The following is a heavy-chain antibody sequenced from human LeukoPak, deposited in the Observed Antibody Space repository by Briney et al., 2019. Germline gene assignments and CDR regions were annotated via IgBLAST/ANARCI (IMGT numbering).Heavy chain of an antibody. V-gene: IGHV3-48*03. CDR3: ARDGGSGGTKGITMVRGVKRHCGMDV. CDR1: GFTFSSYE. J-gene: IGHJ6*02. D-gene: IGHD3-10*01. CDR2: ISSSGSTI. Sequence: GGSLRLSCAASGFTFSSYEMNWVRQAPGKGLEWVSYISSSGSTIYYADSVKGRFTISRDNAKNSLYLQMNSLRAEDTAVYYCARDGGSGGTKGITMVRGVKRHCGMDVWGQGTTVTVSS.